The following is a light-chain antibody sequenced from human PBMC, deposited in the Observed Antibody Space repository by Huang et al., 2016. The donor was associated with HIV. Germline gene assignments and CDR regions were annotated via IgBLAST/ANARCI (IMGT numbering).Light chain of an antibody. J-gene: IGKJ2*01. V-gene: IGKV3-11*01. Sequence: EIVLTQSPATLSLSPGKSATLSCRTSQSIFNYVAWYQQKPGQAHRLLIYDASNRATGVAARFSGSGSGTDFALTISNLEPEDFAVYYCQQRSAWPRTFGQGTKLEI. CDR3: QQRSAWPRT. CDR1: QSIFNY. CDR2: DAS.